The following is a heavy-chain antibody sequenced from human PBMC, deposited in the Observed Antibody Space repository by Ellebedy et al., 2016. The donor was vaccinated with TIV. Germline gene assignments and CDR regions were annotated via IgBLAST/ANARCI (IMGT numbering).Heavy chain of an antibody. V-gene: IGHV4-39*01. Sequence: MPSETLSLTCTVSDGSISSSSYYWGWIRQPPGKGLEWIGSIYYSGSTYYNPSLKSRVTISVDTSKNQFSLKLSSVTAADTAVYYCARAATYYFDYWGQGTLVTVSS. CDR3: ARAATYYFDY. CDR2: IYYSGST. CDR1: DGSISSSSYY. J-gene: IGHJ4*02.